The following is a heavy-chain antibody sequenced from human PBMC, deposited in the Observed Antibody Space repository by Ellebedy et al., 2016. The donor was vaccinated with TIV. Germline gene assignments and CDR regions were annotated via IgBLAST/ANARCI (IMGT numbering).Heavy chain of an antibody. CDR2: ISGDGDTI. J-gene: IGHJ4*02. CDR3: VKGLGFTSGWFPYFDF. CDR1: GSTFSDYQ. D-gene: IGHD6-19*01. Sequence: GESLKISCAASGSTFSDYQMNWVRQTPGKGLAWISYISGDGDTIYYADSVKGRFTISRDSAKNSLYLQMNSLRSEDTAVYYCVKGLGFTSGWFPYFDFWGQGTLVTVSS. V-gene: IGHV3-48*03.